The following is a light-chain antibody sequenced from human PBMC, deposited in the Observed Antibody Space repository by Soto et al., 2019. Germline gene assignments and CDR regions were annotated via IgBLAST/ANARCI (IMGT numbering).Light chain of an antibody. CDR3: SSYTGSTTYV. V-gene: IGLV2-14*01. CDR2: DVS. J-gene: IGLJ1*01. Sequence: QSALTQPASVSGSPGQSITISCTGTSSDVGGYNYVSWYQQHPGKAPKLMIYDVSNLPSGVSNRFSGSKSGNTASLTISGLQAEDEADYYCSSYTGSTTYVFGIGTKLTVL. CDR1: SSDVGGYNY.